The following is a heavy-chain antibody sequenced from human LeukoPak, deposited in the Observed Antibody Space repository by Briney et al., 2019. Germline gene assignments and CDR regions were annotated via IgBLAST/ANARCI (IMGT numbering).Heavy chain of an antibody. CDR1: GGSISSSSYY. Sequence: PSETLSLTCTVSGGSISSSSYYWGWIRQPPGKGLEWIGSIYYSGSTYYNPSLKSRVTISVDTSKNQFSLKLSSATAADTAVYYCAGYPGLRYWGQGTLVTVSS. V-gene: IGHV4-39*01. J-gene: IGHJ4*02. CDR3: AGYPGLRY. CDR2: IYYSGST. D-gene: IGHD6-13*01.